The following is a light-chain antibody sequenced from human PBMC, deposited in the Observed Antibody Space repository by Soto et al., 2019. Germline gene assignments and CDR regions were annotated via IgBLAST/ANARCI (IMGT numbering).Light chain of an antibody. CDR1: QSVSSY. CDR2: DAS. J-gene: IGKJ4*01. CDR3: QQRSNWPLT. Sequence: EIVLTQSPATLSLSPGERATLSCRASQSVSSYLAWYQQKPGQAPRLLIYDASNRATGIPARFSGSGSGTDFTLTITSIEPKDFAVYYCQQRSNWPLTFGGGNKVEI. V-gene: IGKV3-11*01.